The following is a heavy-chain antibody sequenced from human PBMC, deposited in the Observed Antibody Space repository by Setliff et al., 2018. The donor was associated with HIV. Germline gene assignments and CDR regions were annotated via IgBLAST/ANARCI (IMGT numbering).Heavy chain of an antibody. CDR2: INHSGNT. J-gene: IGHJ4*02. CDR3: LLDVPLILRTSPPL. Sequence: SETLSLTCSVSGGSIRSSYWSWIRQPPGKGLEWIGEINHSGNTTYNPSLKSRVTMSVDTTKNQFSLKLNTVTAADTATYYCLLDVPLILRTSPPLWGQGTPVTVSS. CDR1: GGSIRSSY. V-gene: IGHV4-34*01. D-gene: IGHD1-7*01.